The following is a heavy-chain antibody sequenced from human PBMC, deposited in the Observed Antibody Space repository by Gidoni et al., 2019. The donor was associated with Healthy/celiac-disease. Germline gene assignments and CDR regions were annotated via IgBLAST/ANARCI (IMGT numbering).Heavy chain of an antibody. CDR1: GGSFSGYY. Sequence: QVQLQQWGAGLLKSSETLSLTCAVYGGSFSGYYWSWIRQPPGKGLEWIGEINHSGSTNYNPSLKSRVTISVDTSKNQFSLKLSSVTAADTAVYYCARSGYCSSTSCYAYYYYGMDVWGQGTTVTVSS. V-gene: IGHV4-34*01. CDR2: INHSGST. D-gene: IGHD2-2*01. J-gene: IGHJ6*02. CDR3: ARSGYCSSTSCYAYYYYGMDV.